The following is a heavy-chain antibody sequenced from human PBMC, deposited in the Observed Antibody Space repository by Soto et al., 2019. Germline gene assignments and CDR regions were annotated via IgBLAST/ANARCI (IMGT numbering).Heavy chain of an antibody. CDR2: ISGSGVST. Sequence: PGGSLRLSCAASGFTFSSYAMSWVRQAPGKGLEWVSAISGSGVSTYYADSVKGRFTISRDNSKNTLYLQMNSLRAEDTAVYYCAKGTDVKLWLLKDYYYGMDVWGQGTTMTV. V-gene: IGHV3-23*01. D-gene: IGHD5-18*01. CDR1: GFTFSSYA. J-gene: IGHJ6*02. CDR3: AKGTDVKLWLLKDYYYGMDV.